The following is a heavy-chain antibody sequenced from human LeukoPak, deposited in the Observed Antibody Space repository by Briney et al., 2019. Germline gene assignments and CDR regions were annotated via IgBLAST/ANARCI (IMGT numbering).Heavy chain of an antibody. CDR1: GDNVSANSAT. CDR3: ARDSDAFDI. J-gene: IGHJ3*02. V-gene: IGHV6-1*01. CDR2: TYYRSKWYR. Sequence: SQTLSLTCAISGDNVSANSATWNWIRQSPSRGLEWLGRTYYRSKWYRDYAVSVKRRITIDPDSSKNQFSLLLNSVTPEDTALYYCARDSDAFDIWGQGTMVTVPS.